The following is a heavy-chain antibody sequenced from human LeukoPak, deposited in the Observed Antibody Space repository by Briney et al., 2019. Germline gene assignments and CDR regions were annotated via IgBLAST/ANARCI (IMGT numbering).Heavy chain of an antibody. V-gene: IGHV3-53*01. CDR3: ARVQDSSGLNWFDP. CDR1: GFTVSSNY. CDR2: IYSGGST. J-gene: IGHJ5*02. D-gene: IGHD3-22*01. Sequence: GGSLRLSCAASGFTVSSNYMSWVRQAPGKGLEWVSVIYSGGSTYYADSVKGRFTISRDNSKNTLYLQMDSLRAENTAVYYCARVQDSSGLNWFDPWGQGTLVTVSS.